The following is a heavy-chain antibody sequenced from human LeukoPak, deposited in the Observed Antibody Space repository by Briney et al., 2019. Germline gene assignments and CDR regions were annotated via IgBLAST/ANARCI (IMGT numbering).Heavy chain of an antibody. CDR1: GFTFSSYA. J-gene: IGHJ4*02. V-gene: IGHV3-30-3*01. Sequence: PGRSLRLSCAASGFTFSSYAMHWVRQAPGKELEWVAVISYDGSNKYYADSVKGRFTISRDNSKNTLYLQMNSLRAEDTAVYYCASPGVVVPAAASDMGFDYWGQGTLVTVSS. CDR3: ASPGVVVPAAASDMGFDY. CDR2: ISYDGSNK. D-gene: IGHD2-2*01.